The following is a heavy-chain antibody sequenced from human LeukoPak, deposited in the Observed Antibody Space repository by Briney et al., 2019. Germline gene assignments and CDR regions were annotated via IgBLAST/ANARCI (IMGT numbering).Heavy chain of an antibody. CDR2: INHSGST. Sequence: SETLSLTCVVYGGSFSGYYWSWIRQPPGKGLEWIGEINHSGSTNYNPSLKSRVTISVDTSKNQFSLKLSSVTAADTAVYYCARGPVGRRCSGGSCHWSWVSWFDPWGQGTLVTVSS. CDR1: GGSFSGYY. D-gene: IGHD2-15*01. V-gene: IGHV4-34*01. CDR3: ARGPVGRRCSGGSCHWSWVSWFDP. J-gene: IGHJ5*02.